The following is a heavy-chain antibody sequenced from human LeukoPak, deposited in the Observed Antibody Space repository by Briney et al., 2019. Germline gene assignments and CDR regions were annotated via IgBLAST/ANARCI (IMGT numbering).Heavy chain of an antibody. CDR3: ARRMTTVTHVHDAFDI. Sequence: SETLSPTCTVSGGSISSSSYYWGWIRQPPGKGLEWIGSIYYSGSTYYNPSLKSRVTISVDTSKNQFSLKLSSVTAADTAVYYCARRMTTVTHVHDAFDIWGQGTMVTVSS. V-gene: IGHV4-39*01. CDR1: GGSISSSSYY. CDR2: IYYSGST. D-gene: IGHD4-17*01. J-gene: IGHJ3*02.